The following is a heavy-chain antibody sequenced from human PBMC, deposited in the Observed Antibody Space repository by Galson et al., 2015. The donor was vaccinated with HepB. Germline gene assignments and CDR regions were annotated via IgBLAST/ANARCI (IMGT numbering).Heavy chain of an antibody. Sequence: TLSLTCAVSGYSISSSYYWGWIRQPPGKGLEWIGSMSHSGITYYNPSLKSRVTISADTSKNQFSLKVNSVTAADTAVYYCAGRSGSYYFASWGQGTLVTVSS. V-gene: IGHV4-38-2*01. J-gene: IGHJ4*02. D-gene: IGHD3-10*01. CDR1: GYSISSSYY. CDR3: AGRSGSYYFAS. CDR2: MSHSGIT.